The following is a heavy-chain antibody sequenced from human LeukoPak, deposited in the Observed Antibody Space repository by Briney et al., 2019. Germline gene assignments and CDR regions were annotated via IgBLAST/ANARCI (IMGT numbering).Heavy chain of an antibody. Sequence: GSLRLSCAASGFIVSRYWMSWVRQAPGKGLEWVADIKEDGSEKHCVDSVKGRFTISRDNAENSLYLQTNSLRAEDTAIYYCARDLGVCSGGTCYSVYDYWGQGTLVTVSS. J-gene: IGHJ4*02. CDR3: ARDLGVCSGGTCYSVYDY. D-gene: IGHD2-15*01. CDR2: IKEDGSEK. CDR1: GFIVSRYW. V-gene: IGHV3-7*01.